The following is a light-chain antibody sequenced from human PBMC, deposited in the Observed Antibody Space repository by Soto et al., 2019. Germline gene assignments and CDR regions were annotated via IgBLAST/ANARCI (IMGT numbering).Light chain of an antibody. CDR2: GNS. CDR1: SSNIGAGYD. J-gene: IGLJ2*01. V-gene: IGLV1-40*01. Sequence: QSVLTQPPSVSGAPGHRVTISCTGSSSNIGAGYDVHWYQQLPGTAPKLLIYGNSNRPEGVPDRFSGSKYGTSASLAITGRQAEDEADYYCQSYDSSLSVVFGGGTQRTVL. CDR3: QSYDSSLSVV.